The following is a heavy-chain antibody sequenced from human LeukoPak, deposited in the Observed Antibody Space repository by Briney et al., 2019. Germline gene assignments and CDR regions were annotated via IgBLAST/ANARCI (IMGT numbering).Heavy chain of an antibody. CDR1: GFTFSSYG. D-gene: IGHD3-22*01. J-gene: IGHJ1*01. V-gene: IGHV3-33*01. CDR3: ARGTYYYDSSGYYSVPAEYFQH. Sequence: GGSPRLSCAASGFTFSSYGMHWVRQAPGKGLEWVAVIWYDGSNKYYADSVKGRFTISRDNSKNTLYLQMNSLRAEDTAVYYCARGTYYYDSSGYYSVPAEYFQHWGQGTLVTVSS. CDR2: IWYDGSNK.